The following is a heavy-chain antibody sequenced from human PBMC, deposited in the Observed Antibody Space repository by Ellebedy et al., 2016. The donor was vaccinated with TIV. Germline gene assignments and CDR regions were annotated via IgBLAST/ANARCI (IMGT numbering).Heavy chain of an antibody. J-gene: IGHJ5*02. CDR2: FDPEDGET. CDR1: GYTLTELS. CDR3: AAGNDGGWFDP. Sequence: ASVKVSCKVSGYTLTELSMHWVRQAPGKGLEWMGGFDPEDGETIYAQKFQGRVTITADKSTSTAYMELSSLRSEDTAVYYCAAGNDGGWFDPWGQGTLVTVFS. V-gene: IGHV1-24*01. D-gene: IGHD1-1*01.